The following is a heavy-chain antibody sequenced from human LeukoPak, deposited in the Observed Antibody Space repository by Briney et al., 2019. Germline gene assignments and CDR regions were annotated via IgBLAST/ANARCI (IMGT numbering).Heavy chain of an antibody. J-gene: IGHJ5*02. CDR1: GYSFTSHW. V-gene: IGHV5-51*01. Sequence: GESLKISCTGSGYSFTSHWIGWVRQMPGKGLEWMGIIYPGDSDTRYSPSFQGQVTISADKSINTAYLQWSSLKASDTAMYYCARQVVAGMNWFDPWGQGTLVTVSS. CDR2: IYPGDSDT. CDR3: ARQVVAGMNWFDP. D-gene: IGHD6-19*01.